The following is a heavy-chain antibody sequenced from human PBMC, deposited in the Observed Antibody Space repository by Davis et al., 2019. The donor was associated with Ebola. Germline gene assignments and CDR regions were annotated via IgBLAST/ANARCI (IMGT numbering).Heavy chain of an antibody. J-gene: IGHJ5*02. CDR1: GFTFSSYW. CDR2: INADGSGT. V-gene: IGHV3-74*01. Sequence: PGGSLRLSCAASGFTFSSYWMHWVRHAPGKGLVWVSRINADGSGTTYADSVKGRFTVSRDNAKNTVYLQMNSLRAEDTAMYYCARQGDYGGNPSWGQGTLVTVSS. CDR3: ARQGDYGGNPS. D-gene: IGHD4-23*01.